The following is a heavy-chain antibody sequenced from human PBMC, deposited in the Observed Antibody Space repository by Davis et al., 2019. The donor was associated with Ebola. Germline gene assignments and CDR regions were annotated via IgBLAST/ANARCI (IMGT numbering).Heavy chain of an antibody. J-gene: IGHJ4*02. V-gene: IGHV1-69*10. CDR1: GGTFSSYV. CDR3: VRGQWPFYFDY. D-gene: IGHD6-19*01. CDR2: IIPILGIA. Sequence: SVKVSCKASGGTFSSYVISWVRQAPGQGLEWMGGIIPILGIANYAQKFQGRVTITADESTSTAYTELSSLRSEDTAVYYCVRGQWPFYFDYWGQGTLVTVSS.